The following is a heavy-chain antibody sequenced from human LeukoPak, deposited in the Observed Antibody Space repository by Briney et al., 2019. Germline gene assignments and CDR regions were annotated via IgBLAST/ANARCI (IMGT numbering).Heavy chain of an antibody. J-gene: IGHJ6*02. Sequence: PGRSLRLSCAASGFTFSTYGMNWVRQAPGKGLDWVAAISYDVSNEFYAHSVKGRITISRDNSKNTLYLQMNSLRAEDTAVYYCAKGQGLYAPLRNYGMDVWGQGTPVTVSS. V-gene: IGHV3-30*18. CDR2: ISYDVSNE. CDR3: AKGQGLYAPLRNYGMDV. CDR1: GFTFSTYG. D-gene: IGHD2-2*01.